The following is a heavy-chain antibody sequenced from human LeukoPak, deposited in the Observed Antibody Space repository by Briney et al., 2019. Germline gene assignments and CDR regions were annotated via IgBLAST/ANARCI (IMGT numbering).Heavy chain of an antibody. Sequence: GGSLRLSCAASGFTVGSSYMSWVRQAPGKGLEWVSIISSAGTTYYADSVKGRFTISRDNSKNTVYLQVNSLRDEDTAVYYRARDLEAANTYYFDYWGQGTMVTVSS. CDR2: ISSAGTT. V-gene: IGHV3-66*01. D-gene: IGHD6-13*01. J-gene: IGHJ4*02. CDR1: GFTVGSSY. CDR3: ARDLEAANTYYFDY.